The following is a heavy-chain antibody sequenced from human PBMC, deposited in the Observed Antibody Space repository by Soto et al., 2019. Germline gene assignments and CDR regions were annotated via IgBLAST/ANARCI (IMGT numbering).Heavy chain of an antibody. Sequence: PGGSLRLSCAASGFTFGSYGMTWVRQAPGKGLEWVSSIDGSGGRTYYPDSVKGRFTLSRDNSKNTLYLQINSLRAEDTAVYYCAKAGIPWPYFFDSWGQGTLVTVSS. V-gene: IGHV3-23*01. CDR1: GFTFGSYG. J-gene: IGHJ4*02. D-gene: IGHD2-21*01. CDR2: IDGSGGRT. CDR3: AKAGIPWPYFFDS.